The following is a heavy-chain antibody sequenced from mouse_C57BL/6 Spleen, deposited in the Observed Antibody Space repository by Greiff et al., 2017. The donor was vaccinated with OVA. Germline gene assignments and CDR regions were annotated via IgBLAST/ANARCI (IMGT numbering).Heavy chain of an antibody. Sequence: QVQLQQSGAELARPGASVKLSCKASGYTFTSYGISWVKQRTGQGLEWIGEIYPRSGNTYYNEKFKGKATLTADKSSSTAYMELRSLTSEDSAVYFCARSTTVVATQYYFDYWGQGTTLTVSS. CDR1: GYTFTSYG. J-gene: IGHJ2*01. V-gene: IGHV1-81*01. CDR3: ARSTTVVATQYYFDY. D-gene: IGHD1-1*01. CDR2: IYPRSGNT.